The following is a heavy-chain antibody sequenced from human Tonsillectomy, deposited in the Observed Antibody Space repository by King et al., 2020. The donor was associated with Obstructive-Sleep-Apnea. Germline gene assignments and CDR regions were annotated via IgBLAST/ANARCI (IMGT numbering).Heavy chain of an antibody. J-gene: IGHJ4*02. D-gene: IGHD3-22*01. V-gene: IGHV3-23*04. CDR2: ISGSAGST. CDR1: GFTFSNYV. Sequence: VQLVESGGGLVQPGGSLRLSCAASGFTFSNYVMSWVRQAPGKGLEWVSSISGSAGSTYYADSVKGRFTISRDNSKNTLYLQMNSLIAEDTAVFYCAGRYYDSAGYYYGFDHWGQGTLVTVSS. CDR3: AGRYYDSAGYYYGFDH.